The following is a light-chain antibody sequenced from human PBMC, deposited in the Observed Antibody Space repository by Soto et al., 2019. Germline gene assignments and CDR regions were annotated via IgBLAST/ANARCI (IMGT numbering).Light chain of an antibody. CDR1: QSISSY. V-gene: IGKV1-39*01. J-gene: IGKJ5*01. Sequence: NNSRASLSVPQRDRATXSCRASQSISSYLNWYQQKPVKAPKLLIYAASSLQSGVPSRFSGSGSGTDFTLTISSLQPEDFATYYWPASYTSLVIAFCEVTRLELK. CDR2: AAS. CDR3: PASYTSLVIA.